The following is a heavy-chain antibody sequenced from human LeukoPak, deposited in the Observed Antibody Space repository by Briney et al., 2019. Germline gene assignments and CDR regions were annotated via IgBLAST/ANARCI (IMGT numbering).Heavy chain of an antibody. D-gene: IGHD5-18*01. V-gene: IGHV4-39*01. CDR3: ARPGYSYGIGGWFDP. J-gene: IGHJ5*02. CDR1: GGSISSSSYY. CDR2: IYYSGST. Sequence: PSETLSLTCTVSGGSISSSSYYWCWIRQPPGKGLEGIVSIYYSGSTYYNPSLKSRVTISVDTSKNQFSLKLSSVTAADTAVYYCARPGYSYGIGGWFDPWGQGTLVTVSS.